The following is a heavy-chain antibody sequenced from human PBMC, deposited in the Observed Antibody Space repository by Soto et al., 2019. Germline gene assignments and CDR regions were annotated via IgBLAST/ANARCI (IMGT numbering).Heavy chain of an antibody. V-gene: IGHV1-2*02. D-gene: IGHD2-15*01. CDR3: TRENIENSDCLYDAFDI. J-gene: IGHJ3*02. CDR1: GYTFTDYS. CDR2: MNPKSGGA. Sequence: ASVKVSCKTSGYTFTDYSTHWVRQAPGQGLEWMGWMNPKSGGAYFAQKFQGRVTLTRDTSIGTAYIEVNSLTSDDTAVYFCTRENIENSDCLYDAFDIWGQGTTVTVSS.